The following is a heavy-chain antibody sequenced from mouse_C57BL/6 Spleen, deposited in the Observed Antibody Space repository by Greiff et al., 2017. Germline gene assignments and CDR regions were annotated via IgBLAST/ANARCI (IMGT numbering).Heavy chain of an antibody. J-gene: IGHJ1*03. Sequence: VQLQQSGPELVKPGASVKISCKASGYSFTDYNMNWVKQSNGKSLEWIGVINPNYGTTSYNQKFKGKATLTVDQSSSTAYMQLKSRTSEDSAVDYGAYYYGRSYGYFDVWGTGTTVTVSS. D-gene: IGHD1-1*01. V-gene: IGHV1-39*01. CDR1: GYSFTDYN. CDR2: INPNYGTT. CDR3: AYYYGRSYGYFDV.